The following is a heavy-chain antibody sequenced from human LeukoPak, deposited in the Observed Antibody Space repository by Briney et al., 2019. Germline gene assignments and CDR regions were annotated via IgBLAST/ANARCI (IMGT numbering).Heavy chain of an antibody. CDR1: GFTVSSNY. D-gene: IGHD3-22*01. CDR2: IYSGGST. Sequence: GGSLRLSCAVSGFTVSSNYMNWVRQAPGKGLEWVSVIYSGGSTYYADSVKGRFPISRDNSKNTLYLQMNSLRAEDTAVYYCARGAHYYDSSGFDYWGQGTLVTVSS. V-gene: IGHV3-66*01. J-gene: IGHJ4*02. CDR3: ARGAHYYDSSGFDY.